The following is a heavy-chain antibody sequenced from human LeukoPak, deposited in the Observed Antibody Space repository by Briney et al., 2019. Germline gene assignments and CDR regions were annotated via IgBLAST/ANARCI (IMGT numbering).Heavy chain of an antibody. V-gene: IGHV3-53*01. J-gene: IGHJ6*02. CDR2: IFSGGTT. Sequence: PGGSLRLSCAASGFTVSSNYMSWVGQAPGKGLEWVSVIFSGGTTYYADSVKGRFTISRDNSKNTLYIQMNSLRAEDTAVYYCAREGNYYDMDVWGQGTTVTVSS. CDR1: GFTVSSNY. CDR3: AREGNYYDMDV.